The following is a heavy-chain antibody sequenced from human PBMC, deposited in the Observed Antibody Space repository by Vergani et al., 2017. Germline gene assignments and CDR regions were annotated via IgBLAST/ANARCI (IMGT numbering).Heavy chain of an antibody. Sequence: EVQLLESGGGLVQPGGSLRLSCAASGFTFSSYAMSWVRQAPGKGLEWVSAISGSGGSTYYADSVKGRFTISRDNSKNTLYLQMNSLRAEDTAVYYCASLFTHRNYYDSSRYYFDYWGQGTLVTVSS. CDR1: GFTFSSYA. J-gene: IGHJ4*02. V-gene: IGHV3-23*01. D-gene: IGHD3-22*01. CDR3: ASLFTHRNYYDSSRYYFDY. CDR2: ISGSGGST.